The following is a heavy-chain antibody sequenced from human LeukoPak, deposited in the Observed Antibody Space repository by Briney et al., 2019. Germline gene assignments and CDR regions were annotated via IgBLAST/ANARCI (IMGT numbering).Heavy chain of an antibody. CDR2: ISGSSSYI. J-gene: IGHJ4*02. D-gene: IGHD3-10*01. CDR1: GFTFSSYS. Sequence: GGSLRLSCAASGFTFSSYSMNWVRQAPGKGLEWVSSISGSSSYIYYADSVRGRFTISRDNSKNTLYLHMNSLRAEDTAVYYCAKSMVRGIIIVDFDYWGQGTLVTVSS. CDR3: AKSMVRGIIIVDFDY. V-gene: IGHV3-21*04.